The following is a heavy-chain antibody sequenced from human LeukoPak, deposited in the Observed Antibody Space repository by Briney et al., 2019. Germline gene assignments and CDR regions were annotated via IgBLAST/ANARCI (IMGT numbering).Heavy chain of an antibody. CDR3: ARDLDYFDSSGSHRRRNYFDY. CDR2: IHSDGST. V-gene: IGHV3-53*01. D-gene: IGHD3-22*01. J-gene: IGHJ4*02. Sequence: SGGSLRLSCAASGLTVSTNYMTWVRQAPGKGLEWVSIIHSDGSTYYADSVKGRFTISRDNYKNTLYLQMNSLRDEDTAMYYCARDLDYFDSSGSHRRRNYFDYWGQGTLVTVSS. CDR1: GLTVSTNY.